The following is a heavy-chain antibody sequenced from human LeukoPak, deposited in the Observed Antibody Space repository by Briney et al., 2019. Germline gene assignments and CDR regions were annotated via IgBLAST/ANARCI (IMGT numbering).Heavy chain of an antibody. J-gene: IGHJ6*02. D-gene: IGHD3-3*01. CDR2: IIPIFGTA. V-gene: IGHV1-69*13. CDR3: TTISGQPDYGMDV. CDR1: GGTFSSYA. Sequence: ASVKVSCKASGGTFSSYAISWVRQAPGQGLEWMGGIIPIFGTANYAQKFQGRVTITADESTSTAYMELSSLRSEDTAVYYCTTISGQPDYGMDVWGQGTTVTVSS.